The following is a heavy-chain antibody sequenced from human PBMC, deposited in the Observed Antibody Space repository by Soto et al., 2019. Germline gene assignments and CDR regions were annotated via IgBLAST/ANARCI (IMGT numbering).Heavy chain of an antibody. D-gene: IGHD2-2*01. V-gene: IGHV1-69*13. CDR2: IIPIFGTA. J-gene: IGHJ6*02. Sequence: ASVKVSCKASGGTFSSYAISWVRQAPGQGLGWMGGIIPIFGTANYAQKFQGRVTITADESTSTAYMELSSLRSEDTAVYYCARPLGYCISTSCYRGYYYGMDVWGQGTTVTVS. CDR3: ARPLGYCISTSCYRGYYYGMDV. CDR1: GGTFSSYA.